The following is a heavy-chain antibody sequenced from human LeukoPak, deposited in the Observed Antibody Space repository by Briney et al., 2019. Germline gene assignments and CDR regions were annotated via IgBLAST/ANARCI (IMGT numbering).Heavy chain of an antibody. Sequence: ASVKVSCKASGYTFTSYAMNWVRQAPGQGLEWMGWINTNTGNPTYAQGFTGRFVFSLDTSVSTAYLQISSLKAEDTAVYYCARANTVAAKYYYYYYYYMDVWGKGTTVTVSS. J-gene: IGHJ6*03. CDR2: INTNTGNP. CDR3: ARANTVAAKYYYYYYYYMDV. CDR1: GYTFTSYA. D-gene: IGHD6-19*01. V-gene: IGHV7-4-1*02.